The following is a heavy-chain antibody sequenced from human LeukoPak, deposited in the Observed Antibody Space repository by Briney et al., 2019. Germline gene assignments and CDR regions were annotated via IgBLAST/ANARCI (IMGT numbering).Heavy chain of an antibody. CDR3: ARGCYYDSSGYLSYYFDY. D-gene: IGHD3-22*01. J-gene: IGHJ4*02. V-gene: IGHV4-30-4*01. CDR2: IYYSGST. Sequence: PSETLSLTCTVSGGSISSGDYYWSWIRQPPGKGLEWIGYIYYSGSTYYNPSLKSRLTMSVDTSKNQSSLKLSSVTAADTAVYYCARGCYYDSSGYLSYYFDYWGQGTLVTVSS. CDR1: GGSISSGDYY.